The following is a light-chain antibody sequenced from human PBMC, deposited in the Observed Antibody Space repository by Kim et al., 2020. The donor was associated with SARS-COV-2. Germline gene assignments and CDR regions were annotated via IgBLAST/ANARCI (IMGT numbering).Light chain of an antibody. CDR3: EQDGGSYT. V-gene: IGKV3-20*01. CDR2: GES. J-gene: IGKJ2*01. Sequence: LSAGYSANLSCRTSQSVSGSYASWYQHNPGQAPRLLIYGESNRAAANPDRFSGCGSRTDFSLTACRLELVEFTVDYCEQDGGSYTFGQGTKLEI. CDR1: QSVSGSY.